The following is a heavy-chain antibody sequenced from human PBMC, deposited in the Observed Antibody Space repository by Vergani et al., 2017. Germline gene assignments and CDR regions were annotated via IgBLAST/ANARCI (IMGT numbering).Heavy chain of an antibody. CDR2: INSDGSST. CDR1: GFTFSSYW. CDR3: ARVTQIVVGRGVYYYGMDV. Sequence: EVQLVESGGGLVQPGGSLRLSCAASGFTFSSYWMHWVRQAPGKGLVWVSRINSDGSSTSYADSVKGRFTISRDNAKNTLYLQMNSLRAEDTAVYYCARVTQIVVGRGVYYYGMDVWGQGTTVTVSS. D-gene: IGHD3-22*01. J-gene: IGHJ6*02. V-gene: IGHV3-74*01.